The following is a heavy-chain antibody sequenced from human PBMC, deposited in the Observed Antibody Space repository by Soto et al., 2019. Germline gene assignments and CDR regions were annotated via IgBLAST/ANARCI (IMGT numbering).Heavy chain of an antibody. CDR1: GFSLSNARMG. D-gene: IGHD1-20*01. V-gene: IGHV2-26*01. CDR2: IFSNDEK. J-gene: IGHJ4*02. CDR3: ARTKSLGMNFDY. Sequence: QVTLKESGPVLVKPTETLTLTCAVSGFSLSNARMGVSWIRQPPGKALEWLAHIFSNDEKSYSTSLKSRLTISKDTSKSQVVLTMTNMDPVDTATYYCARTKSLGMNFDYWGQGTLVTVSS.